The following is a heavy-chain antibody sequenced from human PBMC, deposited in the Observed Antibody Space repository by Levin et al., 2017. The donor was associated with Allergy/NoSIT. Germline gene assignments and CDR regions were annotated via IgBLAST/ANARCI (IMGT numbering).Heavy chain of an antibody. J-gene: IGHJ4*02. Sequence: PGGSLRLSCAASGFTFSSYWMSWVRQAPGKVLEWVANIKEGESVTNYMDSVKGRFTISRDNAKNSLYLQMNSLRVEDTAIYYCARDQRMSGGNSGRFAYWGQGTVVTVSS. D-gene: IGHD4-23*01. V-gene: IGHV3-7*01. CDR1: GFTFSSYW. CDR2: IKEGESVT. CDR3: ARDQRMSGGNSGRFAY.